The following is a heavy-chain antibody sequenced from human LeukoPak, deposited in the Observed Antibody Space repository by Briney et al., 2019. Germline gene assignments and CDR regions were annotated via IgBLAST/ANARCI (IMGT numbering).Heavy chain of an antibody. V-gene: IGHV1-18*01. CDR2: ISAYNGNT. Sequence: GASVKVSCKASGYTFTSYGISWVRQAPGQGLEWMGWISAYNGNTNYAQKLQGRVTMTTDTSTSTAYMELRSLRSDDTAVYYCARFSTYYDIWSGYYYGMDVWDQGTTVTVSS. CDR3: ARFSTYYDIWSGYYYGMDV. D-gene: IGHD3-3*01. CDR1: GYTFTSYG. J-gene: IGHJ6*02.